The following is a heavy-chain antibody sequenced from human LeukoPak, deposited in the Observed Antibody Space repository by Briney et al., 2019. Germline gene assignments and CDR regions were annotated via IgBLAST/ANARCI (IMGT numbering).Heavy chain of an antibody. CDR2: IYSGGST. V-gene: IGHV3-53*04. Sequence: GGSLRLSCAASGFTVSSNYMSWVRKAQGKGLDWVSVIYSGGSTYYADSVKGRFTISRHNSKNTLYLQVNSLRAEDTAVYYRARGYCSSTSCYPNWFDPWGQGTLVTVSS. J-gene: IGHJ5*02. D-gene: IGHD2-2*01. CDR1: GFTVSSNY. CDR3: ARGYCSSTSCYPNWFDP.